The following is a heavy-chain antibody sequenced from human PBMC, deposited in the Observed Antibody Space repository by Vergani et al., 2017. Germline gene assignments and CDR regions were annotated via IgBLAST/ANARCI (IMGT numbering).Heavy chain of an antibody. V-gene: IGHV2-5*01. Sequence: QITLRESGPTLVKPTQTLTLTCTFSGFSLTTGGAGVGWIRQPPGRALAWLAFVYWNDDERYSPSLKSRVTITKDTSKNEVILTMATMDPVDTATYYCVHRLGYFDWDGAFDVWGPGTMVTVSS. D-gene: IGHD3-9*01. CDR2: VYWNDDE. J-gene: IGHJ3*01. CDR1: GFSLTTGGAG. CDR3: VHRLGYFDWDGAFDV.